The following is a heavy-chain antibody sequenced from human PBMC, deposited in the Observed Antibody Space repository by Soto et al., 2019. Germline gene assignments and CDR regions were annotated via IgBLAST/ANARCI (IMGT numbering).Heavy chain of an antibody. CDR3: AKALRYFDWLLRPWNSMDV. CDR1: GFTSSNYA. Sequence: PGGSLRLSCAASGFTSSNYAMSWVRQAPGKGLEWVSTISGSGDSTYYADSVKGRFTISRDNSRNTLYLQMNSLRAEDTAVYYFAKALRYFDWLLRPWNSMDVWGQGTTVTVSS. CDR2: ISGSGDST. D-gene: IGHD3-9*01. J-gene: IGHJ6*02. V-gene: IGHV3-23*01.